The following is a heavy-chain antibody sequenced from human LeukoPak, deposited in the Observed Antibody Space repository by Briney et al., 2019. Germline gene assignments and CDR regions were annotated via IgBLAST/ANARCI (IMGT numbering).Heavy chain of an antibody. J-gene: IGHJ4*02. CDR3: ARESVAAAGTPDY. D-gene: IGHD6-13*01. CDR1: GGSFSGYY. V-gene: IGHV4-59*01. CDR2: IYYSGST. Sequence: PSETLSLTCAVYGGSFSGYYWSWIRQPPGKGLEWIGYIYYSGSTIYNPSLKSRVTISVDTSKNQFSLKLSSVTAADTAVYYCARESVAAAGTPDYWGQGTLVTVSS.